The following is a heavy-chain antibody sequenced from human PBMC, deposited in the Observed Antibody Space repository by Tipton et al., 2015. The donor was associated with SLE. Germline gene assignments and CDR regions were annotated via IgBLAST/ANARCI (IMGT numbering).Heavy chain of an antibody. V-gene: IGHV3-30*03. CDR2: ISYDGSNK. J-gene: IGHJ4*02. CDR3: AREVLRKFDF. D-gene: IGHD5-12*01. CDR1: GFTYSSYG. Sequence: SLRLSCAASGFTYSSYGMHWVRQAPGKGLEWVALISYDGSNKYYADSVKGRFTISRDNSKSALYLRMDSLGPEDTAVYYCAREVLRKFDFWGRGTLVTVSS.